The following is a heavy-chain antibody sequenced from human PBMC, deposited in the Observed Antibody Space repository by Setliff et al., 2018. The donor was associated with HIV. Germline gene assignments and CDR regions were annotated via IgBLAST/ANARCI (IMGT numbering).Heavy chain of an antibody. CDR2: IVPIFGTT. Sequence: SVKVSCKASGGTFSTYGINWVRQAPGQGLERMGGIVPIFGTTNYAQKFQGRVTITADESTSTAYMELSSLRSEDTAVYYCAPIDPFPHDYSNSSFDYWGQGTLVTVSS. V-gene: IGHV1-69*13. CDR3: APIDPFPHDYSNSSFDY. J-gene: IGHJ4*02. CDR1: GGTFSTYG. D-gene: IGHD4-4*01.